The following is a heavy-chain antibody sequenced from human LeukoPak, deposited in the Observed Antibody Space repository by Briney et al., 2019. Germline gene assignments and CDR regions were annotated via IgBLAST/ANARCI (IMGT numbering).Heavy chain of an antibody. CDR2: ISAYNGNT. CDR3: ARFYLATTPYSSGWDDAFDI. CDR1: GYTFTSYG. J-gene: IGHJ3*02. V-gene: IGHV1-18*01. Sequence: WASVKVSCKASGYTFTSYGISWVRQAPGQGLEWMGWISAYNGNTNYAQKLQGRVTMTTDTSTSTAYMELRSLRSDDTAVYYCARFYLATTPYSSGWDDAFDIWGQGTMVTVSS. D-gene: IGHD6-19*01.